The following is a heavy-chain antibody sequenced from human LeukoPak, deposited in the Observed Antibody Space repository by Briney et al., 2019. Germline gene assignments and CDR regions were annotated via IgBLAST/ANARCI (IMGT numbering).Heavy chain of an antibody. J-gene: IGHJ3*02. CDR3: ARRYYDTTGYAFDI. V-gene: IGHV3-23*01. CDR2: ISSSGSGGNT. D-gene: IGHD3-22*01. CDR1: GVTLSNYA. Sequence: GGSLRLSCVASGVTLSNYAMSWARQAPGKGLEWVSGISSSGSGGNTYYADSVKGRFTISRDSSRNTLFLQMNSLRAEDTAIYYCARRYYDTTGYAFDIWGQGTMVTVSS.